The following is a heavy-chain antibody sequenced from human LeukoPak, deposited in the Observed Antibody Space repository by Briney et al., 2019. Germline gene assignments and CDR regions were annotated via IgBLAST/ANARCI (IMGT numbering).Heavy chain of an antibody. Sequence: SETLSLTCAVSGGSFSGYYWSWIRQPPGKGLEWMGEISHSGSTNYSPSLKGRVTISVDASNNQFSLNLSSVTAAHTAVYYCARALVRATMVWYFDLWGRGTLVTVSS. V-gene: IGHV4-34*01. D-gene: IGHD5-12*01. CDR2: ISHSGST. CDR1: GGSFSGYY. J-gene: IGHJ2*01. CDR3: ARALVRATMVWYFDL.